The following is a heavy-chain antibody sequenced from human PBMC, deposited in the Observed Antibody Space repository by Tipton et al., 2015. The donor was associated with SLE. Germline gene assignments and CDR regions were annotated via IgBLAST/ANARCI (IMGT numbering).Heavy chain of an antibody. V-gene: IGHV4-4*02. J-gene: IGHJ2*01. Sequence: GLVKPSGTLSLTCAVSGGSMSSNNWWIWVRQPPGKGLEWIGEIHHSGSTNYNPSLKSRVTISVDKSKNQFSLNLTSVTAADTAVYYCARFDCSGGSCRGSRYFDLWGRGTLVIVSS. D-gene: IGHD2-15*01. CDR3: ARFDCSGGSCRGSRYFDL. CDR1: GGSMSSNNW. CDR2: IHHSGST.